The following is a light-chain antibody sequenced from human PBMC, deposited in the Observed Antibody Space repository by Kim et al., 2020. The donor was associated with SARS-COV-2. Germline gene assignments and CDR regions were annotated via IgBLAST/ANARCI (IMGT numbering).Light chain of an antibody. CDR2: SNN. CDR3: AAWDVSLNGLV. J-gene: IGLJ2*01. Sequence: QSVLTQPPSASGTPGQRVSISCSGSSSNIGTNSVSWYQQLPGTAPKLLIYSNNQRPSGVPDRFSGSKSGTSASLAISGLQSEDEADYYCAAWDVSLNGLVFGGWTKLTVL. CDR1: SSNIGTNS. V-gene: IGLV1-44*01.